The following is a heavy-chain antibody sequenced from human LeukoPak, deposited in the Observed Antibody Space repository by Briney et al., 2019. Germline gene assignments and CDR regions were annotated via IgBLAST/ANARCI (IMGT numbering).Heavy chain of an antibody. CDR2: ISGSGGST. CDR3: ATFPGEYYHGSGTDY. D-gene: IGHD3-10*01. Sequence: GGSLRLSCAASGFTFSSYAMSWVRQAPGKGLEWVSAISGSGGSTYYADPVKGRFTISRDNAKNSLYLQMNSLRAEDTAVYYCATFPGEYYHGSGTDYWGQGTLVTVSS. V-gene: IGHV3-23*01. CDR1: GFTFSSYA. J-gene: IGHJ4*02.